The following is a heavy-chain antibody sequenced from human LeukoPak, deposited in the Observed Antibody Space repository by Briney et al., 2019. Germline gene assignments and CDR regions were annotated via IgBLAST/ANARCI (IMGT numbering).Heavy chain of an antibody. D-gene: IGHD6-13*01. V-gene: IGHV1-69*04. CDR2: IIPILGIA. CDR3: GGDNSSSCPYYYYGMDV. CDR1: GGTFSSYA. J-gene: IGHJ6*02. Sequence: ASVKVSCKASGGTFSSYAISWVRQAPGQGLEWMGRIIPILGIANYAQKFQGRVTITADKSTSTACMELSRLRSEDTAVYYWGGDNSSSCPYYYYGMDVWGQGTTVTVSS.